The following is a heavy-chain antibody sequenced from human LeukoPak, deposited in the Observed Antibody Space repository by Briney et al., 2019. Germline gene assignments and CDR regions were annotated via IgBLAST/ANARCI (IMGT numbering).Heavy chain of an antibody. D-gene: IGHD6-19*01. Sequence: SETLSLTCTVSGYSISSTYCWGWIRQPPGKGLEWIGRICHSGSTYYNPSLKSRVTISVDTSKNQFSLKLSSVTAADTAVYYCARSCSGWYNHDAFDIWGQGTMVTVSS. CDR3: ARSCSGWYNHDAFDI. CDR2: ICHSGST. V-gene: IGHV4-38-2*02. J-gene: IGHJ3*02. CDR1: GYSISSTYC.